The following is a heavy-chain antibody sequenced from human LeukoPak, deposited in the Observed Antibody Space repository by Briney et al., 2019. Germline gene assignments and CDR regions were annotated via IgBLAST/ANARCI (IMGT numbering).Heavy chain of an antibody. CDR1: GFTVSSNY. V-gene: IGHV3-66*02. D-gene: IGHD3-3*01. CDR2: IYSGGST. CDR3: ASEGGVVIMDMDV. J-gene: IGHJ6*02. Sequence: PGGSLRLSCAASGFTVSSNYMSWVRQAPGKGLEWVSVIYSGGSTYYADSVKGRFTIPRDNSKNTLYLQMNSLRAEDTAVYYCASEGGVVIMDMDVWGQGTTVTVSS.